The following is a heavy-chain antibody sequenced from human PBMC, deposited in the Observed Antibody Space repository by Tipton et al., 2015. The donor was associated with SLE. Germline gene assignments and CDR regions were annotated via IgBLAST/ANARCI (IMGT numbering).Heavy chain of an antibody. V-gene: IGHV3-21*01. CDR2: ISSRGDYV. CDR1: GFVFNSYR. D-gene: IGHD1-26*01. Sequence: SLRLSCVAYGFVFNSYRMNWIRQAPGGGLEWVSSISSRGDYVHSADSEKGRFTISRENAENSVFLHMNSLRAEDTAVYYCARVWVGTTTTLPFDYWGQGTLVTVSS. J-gene: IGHJ4*02. CDR3: ARVWVGTTTTLPFDY.